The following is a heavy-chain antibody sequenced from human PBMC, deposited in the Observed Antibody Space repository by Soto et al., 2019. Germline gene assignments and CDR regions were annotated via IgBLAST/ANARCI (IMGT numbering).Heavy chain of an antibody. CDR1: GFTFSSYA. Sequence: EVQLLESGGGLVQPGGSLRLSCAASGFTFSSYAMNWVRQAPGKGLEWVSVISGSDGSTYYADSVKGRFTISRDNSKNTVNLQMNSVRAEDTAVYYCARRSSSWYFDYWGQGTLVTVSS. CDR3: ARRSSSWYFDY. J-gene: IGHJ4*02. CDR2: ISGSDGST. D-gene: IGHD6-13*01. V-gene: IGHV3-23*01.